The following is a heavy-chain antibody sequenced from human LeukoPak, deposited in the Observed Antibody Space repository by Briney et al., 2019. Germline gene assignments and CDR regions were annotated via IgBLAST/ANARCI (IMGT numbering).Heavy chain of an antibody. CDR1: GYTFTGYY. V-gene: IGHV1-2*02. J-gene: IGHJ4*02. D-gene: IGHD6-13*01. Sequence: GASVKVSCKASGYTFTGYYMDWVRQAPGQGLEWMGWINPNSGGTNYAQRFQGRITMTRDTSISTVYMELSSLRSDDTAVYYCARDNYNSGWYGMDFWGQGTLVTVSS. CDR2: INPNSGGT. CDR3: ARDNYNSGWYGMDF.